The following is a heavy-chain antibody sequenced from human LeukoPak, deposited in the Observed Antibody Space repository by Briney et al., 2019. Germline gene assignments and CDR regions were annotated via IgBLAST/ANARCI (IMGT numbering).Heavy chain of an antibody. CDR2: IYTSGST. CDR3: ARHEYYGSGSYYRAYWFDP. CDR1: GASISSYY. Sequence: SETLSLTCTVSGASISSYYWSWVRQPPGKGLGWVGYIYTSGSTNYNPSLNSRVTISVDTSKTQFSLKLSSVTAADTAVYYCARHEYYGSGSYYRAYWFDPWGQGTLVTVSS. J-gene: IGHJ5*02. D-gene: IGHD3-10*01. V-gene: IGHV4-4*09.